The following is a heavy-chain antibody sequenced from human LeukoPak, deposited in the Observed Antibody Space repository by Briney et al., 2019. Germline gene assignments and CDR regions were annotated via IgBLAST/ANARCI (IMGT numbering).Heavy chain of an antibody. V-gene: IGHV3-7*03. Sequence: GGSLRLSCAASGFIFTNYFMSWVRQAPGKGLEWVASIKHDGSEKYYVDSVRGRFTISRDNSKNTLFLQMNSLRTEDTAVYFCARWGNDYSQFDSWGQGTLVTVS. CDR3: ARWGNDYSQFDS. CDR2: IKHDGSEK. CDR1: GFIFTNYF. J-gene: IGHJ4*02. D-gene: IGHD4-11*01.